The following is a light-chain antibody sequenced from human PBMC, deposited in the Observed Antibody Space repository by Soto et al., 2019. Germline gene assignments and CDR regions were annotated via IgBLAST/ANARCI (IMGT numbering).Light chain of an antibody. J-gene: IGKJ5*01. CDR1: QSVSSN. CDR3: QQYGSSPVT. CDR2: GAS. Sequence: EIVMTQSPATLSVSAWERATLSCRASQSVSSNLAWYQQKPGQAPRLLIYGASSRATGIPDRFSGSGSGTDFTLTISRLEPEDFAVYYCQQYGSSPVTFGQGTRLEIK. V-gene: IGKV3-20*01.